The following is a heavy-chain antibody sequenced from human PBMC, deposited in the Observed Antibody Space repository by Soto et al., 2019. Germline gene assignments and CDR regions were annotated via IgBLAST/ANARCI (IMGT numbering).Heavy chain of an antibody. CDR2: IWYDGSNQ. V-gene: IGHV3-33*01. J-gene: IGHJ4*02. D-gene: IGHD2-2*01. Sequence: GGSLRLSGAASGLTFSNYCIHWVRQAPGKGLEWVAVIWYDGSNQHYADSVKGRFTISRDNSKSTLYLHMNSLRVEDSAVYYCARGGYQPLEVEYLGQGNLVTFSS. CDR3: ARGGYQPLEVEY. CDR1: GLTFSNYC.